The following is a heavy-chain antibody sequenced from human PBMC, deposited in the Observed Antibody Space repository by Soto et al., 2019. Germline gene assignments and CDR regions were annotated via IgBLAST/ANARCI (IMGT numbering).Heavy chain of an antibody. D-gene: IGHD2-2*01. Sequence: ESGGGLVKPGGSLRLSCETSGFIFSNAWISWVRQAPGKGLEWVGRIKQKADGGTTDYAAPVKGRFTVSRDDSKNTLYLQLNSLKAEDTAVYYCATGYCSSTSCYYFDYWGLGTLVTVSS. CDR3: ATGYCSSTSCYYFDY. CDR2: IKQKADGGTT. CDR1: GFIFSNAW. V-gene: IGHV3-15*01. J-gene: IGHJ4*02.